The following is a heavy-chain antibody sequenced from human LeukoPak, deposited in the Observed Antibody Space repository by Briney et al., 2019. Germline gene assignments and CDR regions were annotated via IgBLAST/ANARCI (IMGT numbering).Heavy chain of an antibody. CDR2: ISGSGGST. D-gene: IGHD6-13*01. V-gene: IGHV3-23*01. CDR3: AKGYSSGWYYFDY. J-gene: IGHJ4*02. Sequence: GGSLRLSCAASGFTFSSNAISWVRQAPGKGLEWVSAISGSGGSTNYADSVRGRFTVSRDDSKNTLYLQMNSLRAEDTAVYYCAKGYSSGWYYFDYWGQGTLVTVSS. CDR1: GFTFSSNA.